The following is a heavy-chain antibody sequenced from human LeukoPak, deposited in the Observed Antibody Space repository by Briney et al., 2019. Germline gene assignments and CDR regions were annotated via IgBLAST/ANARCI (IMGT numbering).Heavy chain of an antibody. J-gene: IGHJ4*02. CDR3: ARSPVLYHFDY. D-gene: IGHD5/OR15-5a*01. V-gene: IGHV4-4*08. CDR2: FYNSGST. CDR1: GYSISNYY. Sequence: SETLSLTCTVSGYSISNYYWSWIRQPPGKGLEYIGYFYNSGSTSYNPSLKSRVTISVDTSKNQFSLELSSVTAADTAVYYCARSPVLYHFDYWGQGTLVTVSS.